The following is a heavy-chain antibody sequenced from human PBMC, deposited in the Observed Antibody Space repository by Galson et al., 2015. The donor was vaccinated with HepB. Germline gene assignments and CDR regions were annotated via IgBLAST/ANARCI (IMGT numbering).Heavy chain of an antibody. V-gene: IGHV3-23*01. CDR1: GFTFSYYA. CDR2: ITPSGVNT. D-gene: IGHD6-19*01. CDR3: AKVFPEKTDGWYRQALYYFDS. J-gene: IGHJ4*02. Sequence: SLRLSCAASGFTFSYYAMSWVRQAPGKGLEWVSAITPSGVNTYSADSMKGRFTISRDNSQSTLFLQMNSLRADDTAIYFCAKVFPEKTDGWYRQALYYFDSWGQGTRVTVSS.